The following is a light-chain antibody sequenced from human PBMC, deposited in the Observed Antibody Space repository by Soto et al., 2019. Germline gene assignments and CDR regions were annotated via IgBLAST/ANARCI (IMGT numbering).Light chain of an antibody. V-gene: IGKV3-20*01. CDR1: QSVSNNY. Sequence: TVLPQSPCTLSLSQGERANLSCRASQSVSNNYLAWYQQKPGQAPRLLTYGASNRATGIPDRFSGSGSGTDFTLTISRLEPEDFAVYYCQQYGSSGTFGQGTKVDIK. CDR3: QQYGSSGT. J-gene: IGKJ1*01. CDR2: GAS.